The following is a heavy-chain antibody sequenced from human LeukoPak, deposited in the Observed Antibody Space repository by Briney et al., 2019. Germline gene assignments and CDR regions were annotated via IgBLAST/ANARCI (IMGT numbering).Heavy chain of an antibody. CDR2: IRSKAYGGTT. J-gene: IGHJ4*02. V-gene: IGHV3-49*04. CDR1: GFTFSSYS. CDR3: TRGSDY. Sequence: GGSLRLSCAASGFTFSSYSMNWVRQAPGKGLEWVGFIRSKAYGGTTEYAASVKGRFTISRDDSKSIAYLQMNSLKTEDTAVYYCTRGSDYWGQGTLVTVSS.